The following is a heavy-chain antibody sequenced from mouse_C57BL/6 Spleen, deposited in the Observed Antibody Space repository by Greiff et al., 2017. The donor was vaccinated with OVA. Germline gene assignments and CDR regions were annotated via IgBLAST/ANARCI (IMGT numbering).Heavy chain of an antibody. D-gene: IGHD2-5*01. Sequence: EVQLQQSGPELVKPGASVKISCKASGYTFTDYYMNWVKQSPGQGLEWIGDINPNNGGTNYNQKFKGKSTLTVDKSSSTAYMELRSLTSEDSAVYYCARFPIYSSPETWFAYWGQGTLVTVSA. CDR2: INPNNGGT. CDR3: ARFPIYSSPETWFAY. CDR1: GYTFTDYY. J-gene: IGHJ3*01. V-gene: IGHV1-26*01.